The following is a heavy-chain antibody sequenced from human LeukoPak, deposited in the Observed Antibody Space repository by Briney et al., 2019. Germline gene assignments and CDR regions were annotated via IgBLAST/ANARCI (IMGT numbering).Heavy chain of an antibody. CDR1: GASINTYY. CDR2: IYYSGTT. CDR3: ARDIVPPGLFWDY. V-gene: IGHV4-59*01. J-gene: IGHJ4*02. Sequence: SETLSLTCTVSGASINTYYWSWIRQPPGKGLEWIGYIYYSGTTSYNPSLKTRVTISIDTSKNRFSLKLSSVTAADTAVYYCARDIVPPGLFWDYWGQGALVTVSS. D-gene: IGHD2-2*01.